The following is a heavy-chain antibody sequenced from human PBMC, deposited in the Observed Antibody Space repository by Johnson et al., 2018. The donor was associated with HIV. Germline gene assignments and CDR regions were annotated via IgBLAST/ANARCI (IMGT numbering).Heavy chain of an antibody. CDR1: GFTFDDYA. CDR3: ARAGSSSSGPRAFDI. Sequence: VESGGGLVQPGRSLRLSCAASGFTFDDYAMHWVRQAPGKGLEWVSGISWNSGSIGYADSVKGRFTISRDNAKNSLYLQMNSLRAEDTAVYYCARAGSSSSGPRAFDIWGQGTMVTVSS. V-gene: IGHV3-9*01. D-gene: IGHD6-6*01. CDR2: ISWNSGSI. J-gene: IGHJ3*02.